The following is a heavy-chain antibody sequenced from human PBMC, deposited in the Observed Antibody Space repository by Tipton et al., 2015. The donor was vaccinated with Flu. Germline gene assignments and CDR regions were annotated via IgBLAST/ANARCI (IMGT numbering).Heavy chain of an antibody. V-gene: IGHV4-34*01. Sequence: TLSLTCAVYGGSFSGYYWSWIRQPPGKGLEWIGEINHSGSTNYNPSLESRVTISVDTSKNQFSLKLSSVTAADTAVYYCARRTKGTMVRGVIVNWFDPWGQGTLVTVSS. D-gene: IGHD3-10*01. CDR1: GGSFSGYY. CDR2: INHSGST. CDR3: ARRTKGTMVRGVIVNWFDP. J-gene: IGHJ5*02.